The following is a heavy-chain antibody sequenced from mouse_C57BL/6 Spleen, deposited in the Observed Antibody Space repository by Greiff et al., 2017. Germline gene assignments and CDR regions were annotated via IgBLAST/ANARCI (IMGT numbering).Heavy chain of an antibody. Sequence: VQLQQPGAELVRPGSSVKLSCKASGYTFTSYWMDWVKQRPGQGLEWIGNIYPSDSETHYNQKFKDKATLTVDKSSSTAYMQLSSLTSEDSAVYYCARSGDCDEYAMDYWGQGTSVTVSS. CDR2: IYPSDSET. V-gene: IGHV1-61*01. CDR1: GYTFTSYW. J-gene: IGHJ4*01. D-gene: IGHD3-1*01. CDR3: ARSGDCDEYAMDY.